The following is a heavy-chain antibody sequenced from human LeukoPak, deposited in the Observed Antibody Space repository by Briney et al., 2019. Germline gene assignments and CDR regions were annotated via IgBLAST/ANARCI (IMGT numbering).Heavy chain of an antibody. CDR1: GFTFSSYA. Sequence: GGSLRLPCAAYGFTFSSYAMSWVRQAPGKGLEWVSAISGSGGSTYYAGSVKGRFTISRDNSKNTLYLQMNSLRAEDTAVYYCAKGYDFWSGYYTGADYYYYGMDVWGQGTTVTVSS. CDR2: ISGSGGST. J-gene: IGHJ6*02. CDR3: AKGYDFWSGYYTGADYYYYGMDV. V-gene: IGHV3-23*01. D-gene: IGHD3-3*01.